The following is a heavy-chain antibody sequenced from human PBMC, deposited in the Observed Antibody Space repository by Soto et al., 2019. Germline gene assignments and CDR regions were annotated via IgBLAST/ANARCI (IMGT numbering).Heavy chain of an antibody. Sequence: QVQLQESGPGLVRPSQTLSLTCIVSGGSVSSVGYYCSWVRQHPGTGLEWIGYIYSNGNTYYDPSLKSRVTISVDTSKNQSSLNLNSVTAADTAVYWCARGKPFSGMDVWGQGTTVTVSS. CDR1: GGSVSSVGYY. J-gene: IGHJ6*02. CDR2: IYSNGNT. V-gene: IGHV4-31*03. CDR3: ARGKPFSGMDV.